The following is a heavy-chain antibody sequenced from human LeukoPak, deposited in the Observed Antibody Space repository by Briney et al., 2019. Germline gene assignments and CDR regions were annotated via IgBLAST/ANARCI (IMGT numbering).Heavy chain of an antibody. CDR1: GYTFGNYG. CDR3: ARDLSGTYYDFWSGYSVDY. CDR2: ISGFNGNT. D-gene: IGHD3-3*01. J-gene: IGHJ4*02. V-gene: IGHV1-18*01. Sequence: GASVKVSCKAAGYTFGNYGIKWVRQAPGQGLEWVGWISGFNGNTNYAQNFHDRVTMTTDTSTTTAYMELRNLRSDDTAVYYCARDLSGTYYDFWSGYSVDYWGQGTLVTVSS.